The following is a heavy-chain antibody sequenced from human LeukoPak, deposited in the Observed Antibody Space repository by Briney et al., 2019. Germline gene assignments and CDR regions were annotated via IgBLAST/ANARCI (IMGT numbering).Heavy chain of an antibody. V-gene: IGHV3-30*18. CDR2: ISGNGSST. Sequence: GRSLRLSCAASGFTFSSYAMHWVRQAPGKGLEWVSVISGNGSSTYFADSVKGRFTISRDNSKNTLNLQMNSLRAEDTAVYYCGKDRGKAEAGILKAFDMWGQETMVTVSS. J-gene: IGHJ3*02. D-gene: IGHD6-19*01. CDR3: GKDRGKAEAGILKAFDM. CDR1: GFTFSSYA.